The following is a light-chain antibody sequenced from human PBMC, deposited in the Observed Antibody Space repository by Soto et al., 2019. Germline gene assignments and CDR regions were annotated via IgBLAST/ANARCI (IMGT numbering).Light chain of an antibody. J-gene: IGKJ1*01. Sequence: DIQVTQSPSTLSASVLYRVTITCRASQSISSWLAWYQQKPGKAPKLLIYDASALPRGVPSRFSGSGSGTKFTLTIASLQPDDFATYYCQQYETFSGTFGPGTKV. V-gene: IGKV1-5*01. CDR2: DAS. CDR1: QSISSW. CDR3: QQYETFSGT.